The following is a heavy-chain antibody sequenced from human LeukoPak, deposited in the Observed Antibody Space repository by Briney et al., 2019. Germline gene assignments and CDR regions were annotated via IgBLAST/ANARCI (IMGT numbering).Heavy chain of an antibody. CDR3: ARVSRGWYYGSGSYYKGWFDP. Sequence: SETLSLTCTVSGGSISSYYWSWIRQPAGKGLEGSGYIYYSGSTNYNPSLKSRVTISVDTSKNQFSLKLSSVTAADTAVYYCARVSRGWYYGSGSYYKGWFDPWGQGTLVTVSS. J-gene: IGHJ5*02. CDR1: GGSISSYY. D-gene: IGHD3-10*01. V-gene: IGHV4-59*01. CDR2: IYYSGST.